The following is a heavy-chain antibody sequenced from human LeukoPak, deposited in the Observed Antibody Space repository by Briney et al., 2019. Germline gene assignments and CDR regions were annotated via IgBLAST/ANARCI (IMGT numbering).Heavy chain of an antibody. CDR1: GGSISSSSYY. CDR2: IYYSGST. D-gene: IGHD5-18*01. J-gene: IGHJ6*03. Sequence: PSETLSLTCTVSGGSISSSSYYWGWIRQPPGKGLEWIGNIYYSGSTYYNPSLKSRVTISVDTSKNQFSLKLSSVTATDTAVYYCARHEANGYSYGHPYYYYYMDVWGKGTTVTISS. CDR3: ARHEANGYSYGHPYYYYYMDV. V-gene: IGHV4-39*01.